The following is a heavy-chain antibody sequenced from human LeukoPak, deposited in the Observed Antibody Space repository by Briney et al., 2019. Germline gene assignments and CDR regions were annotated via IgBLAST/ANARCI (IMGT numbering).Heavy chain of an antibody. CDR3: AKMRDFQPYAFDI. CDR1: GFTFSSYA. Sequence: GRSLRLSCAASGFTFSSYAMSWVRQAPGKGLEWVSAVSGSGGSTYYADSVKGRFTISRDNSKNTLYLQMNSLRAEDTAVYYCAKMRDFQPYAFDIWGQGTMVTVSS. CDR2: VSGSGGST. J-gene: IGHJ3*02. D-gene: IGHD3-3*01. V-gene: IGHV3-23*01.